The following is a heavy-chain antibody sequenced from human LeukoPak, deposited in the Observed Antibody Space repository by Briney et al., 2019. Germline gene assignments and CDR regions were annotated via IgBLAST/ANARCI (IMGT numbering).Heavy chain of an antibody. Sequence: GGSLRLSCAASGFTVSSNYMSWVRQAPGKGLEWVSVIYSGGSTYYADSVKGRFTISRDNSKNTLYLQMNSLRAEDTAVYYCARGLRGPIVGATFYDYWGQGTLVTVSS. D-gene: IGHD1-26*01. CDR1: GFTVSSNY. J-gene: IGHJ4*02. V-gene: IGHV3-66*01. CDR3: ARGLRGPIVGATFYDY. CDR2: IYSGGST.